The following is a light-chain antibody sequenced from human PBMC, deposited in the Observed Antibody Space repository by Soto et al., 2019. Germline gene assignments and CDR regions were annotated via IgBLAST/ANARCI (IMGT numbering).Light chain of an antibody. CDR2: DTS. Sequence: EIVLTQSPATLSSSPGETASLYCRAGQTVSNKLAWYQHKPGQAPRLLIYDTSNRATGIPARFSGSGSGTDFTLTISRLEPEDFAVYYCHQRKSWPRTFGQGTKVDIK. J-gene: IGKJ1*01. CDR1: QTVSNK. V-gene: IGKV3-11*01. CDR3: HQRKSWPRT.